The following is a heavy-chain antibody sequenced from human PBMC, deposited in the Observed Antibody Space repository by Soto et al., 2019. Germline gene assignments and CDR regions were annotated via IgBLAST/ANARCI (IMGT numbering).Heavy chain of an antibody. CDR3: VLEPYYYDSSGVDY. V-gene: IGHV5-51*01. CDR2: IYPGDSDT. D-gene: IGHD3-22*01. J-gene: IGHJ4*02. CDR1: GYSFTSYY. Sequence: GESLKISCKSSGYSFTSYYIGWVRQMPGKGLEWMGIIYPGDSDTRYSPSFQGQVTISADKSISTAYLQWSSLKASDTAMYYCVLEPYYYDSSGVDYWGQGTLVTVSS.